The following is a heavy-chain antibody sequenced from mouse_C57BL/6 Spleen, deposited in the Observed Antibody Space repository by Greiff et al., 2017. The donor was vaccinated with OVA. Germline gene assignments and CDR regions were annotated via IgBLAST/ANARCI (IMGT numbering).Heavy chain of an antibody. CDR1: GYTFTSYW. D-gene: IGHD2-5*01. CDR2: IDPSDSYP. CDR3: ARDYYSKRYFDV. J-gene: IGHJ1*03. Sequence: QVQLKQPGAELVMPGASVKLSCKASGYTFTSYWMHWVKQRPGQGLEWIGEIDPSDSYPNYNQKFKGKSTLTVDKSSSTAYMQLSSLTSEDSAVYYCARDYYSKRYFDVWGTGTTVTVSS. V-gene: IGHV1-69*01.